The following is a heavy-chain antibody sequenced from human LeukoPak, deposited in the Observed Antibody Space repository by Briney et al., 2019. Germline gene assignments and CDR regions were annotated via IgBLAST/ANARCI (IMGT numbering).Heavy chain of an antibody. V-gene: IGHV4-61*02. D-gene: IGHD7-27*01. CDR1: GGSISSGLYY. J-gene: IGHJ4*02. Sequence: SQTLSLTCTVSGGSISSGLYYWSWIRQPAGRGLEWIGRIYTSGSTNYNPSLKSRVTISLDTSKNQFSLKLSSVTAADTAVYYCARKRPWGLSRYFDYWGQGTLVTVSS. CDR3: ARKRPWGLSRYFDY. CDR2: IYTSGST.